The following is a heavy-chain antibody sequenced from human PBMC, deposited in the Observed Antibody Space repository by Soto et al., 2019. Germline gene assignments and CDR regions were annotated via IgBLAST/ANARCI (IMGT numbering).Heavy chain of an antibody. CDR1: GGTFSSYT. J-gene: IGHJ4*02. V-gene: IGHV1-69*02. Sequence: QVQLVQSGAEVKKPGSSVKVSCKASGGTFSSYTISWVRQAPGQGLEWMGRIIPILGIANYAQKFQGRVTITADKPPSTAYMERSSLRSEDTAVYSCARVRGAYYDSSWGQGTLVTVSS. CDR3: ARVRGAYYDSS. CDR2: IIPILGIA. D-gene: IGHD3-22*01.